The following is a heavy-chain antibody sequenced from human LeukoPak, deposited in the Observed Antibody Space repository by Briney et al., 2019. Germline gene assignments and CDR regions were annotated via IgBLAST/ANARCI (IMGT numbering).Heavy chain of an antibody. CDR3: VRSYSAGQNGMDV. Sequence: PGGSLRLSCAVSGFIFSDHYIEWVRQAPGKGLEWVGRSRNKANSYTTEYAASVKGRFTFLRDDSKNSLYLQMNSLKSEDTAVYYCVRSYSAGQNGMDVWGQGTTVTVSS. J-gene: IGHJ6*02. D-gene: IGHD3-10*01. CDR1: GFIFSDHY. V-gene: IGHV3-72*01. CDR2: SRNKANSYTT.